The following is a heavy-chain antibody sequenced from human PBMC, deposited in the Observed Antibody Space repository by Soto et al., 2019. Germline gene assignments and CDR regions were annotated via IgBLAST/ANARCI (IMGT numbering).Heavy chain of an antibody. D-gene: IGHD6-19*01. V-gene: IGHV4-34*01. CDR1: GDSLRGQS. Sequence: QVQLQQWGAGLLKASETLSLTCAVVGDSLRGQSWNWIRQSPGKGLEWIGELDQSGGTNYNPSLKSRAIISDDTSKNQFSLTLTFVTATDTAVYYCAREDSYGWSGESLDVWGQGTTVTVSS. CDR2: LDQSGGT. CDR3: AREDSYGWSGESLDV. J-gene: IGHJ6*02.